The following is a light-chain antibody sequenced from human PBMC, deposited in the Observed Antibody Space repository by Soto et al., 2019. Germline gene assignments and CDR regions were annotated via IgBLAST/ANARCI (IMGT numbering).Light chain of an antibody. V-gene: IGKV3-11*01. CDR2: DAS. Sequence: EIVLTKSPATLSLSQGETATLSCRASQSVSSYLAWYQQKPGQAPRLLIYDASNRATGIPARFSGSGSGTDFTLTISSLEPEDFAVYYCQQRSNWPLTFGQGTRLEIK. CDR3: QQRSNWPLT. CDR1: QSVSSY. J-gene: IGKJ5*01.